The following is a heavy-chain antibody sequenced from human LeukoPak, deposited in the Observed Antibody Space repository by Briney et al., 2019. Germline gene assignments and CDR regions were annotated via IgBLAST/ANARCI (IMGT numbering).Heavy chain of an antibody. J-gene: IGHJ5*02. D-gene: IGHD1-26*01. CDR1: AFTFSSYG. CDR2: IRYDGSNK. Sequence: PGGSLGLSCAASAFTFSSYGMHWVRQAPGKGLEWVAFIRYDGSNKYYADSVKGRFTISRDNSRNTLYLQMNSLRAEDTAVYYCARDFSLQRSGSYSSSGFDPWGQGTLVTVSS. CDR3: ARDFSLQRSGSYSSSGFDP. V-gene: IGHV3-30*02.